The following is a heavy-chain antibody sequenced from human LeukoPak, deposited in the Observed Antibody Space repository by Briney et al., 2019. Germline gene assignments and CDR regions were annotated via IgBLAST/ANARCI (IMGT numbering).Heavy chain of an antibody. Sequence: GGSLRLSCAASGFTFSSYGMHWVRQAPGKGLEWVAVISYDGSNKYYADSVKGRSTISRDNSKNTLYLQMNSLRAEDTAVYYCAKSIKTWIQLWFGDYWGQGTLVTVSS. CDR1: GFTFSSYG. CDR2: ISYDGSNK. D-gene: IGHD5-18*01. CDR3: AKSIKTWIQLWFGDY. J-gene: IGHJ4*02. V-gene: IGHV3-30*18.